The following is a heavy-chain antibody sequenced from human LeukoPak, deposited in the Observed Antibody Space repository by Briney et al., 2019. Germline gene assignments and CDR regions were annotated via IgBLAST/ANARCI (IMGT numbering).Heavy chain of an antibody. CDR1: GYTFTSYG. Sequence: ASVKVPCKASGYTFTSYGISWVRQAPGQGLEWMGWISAYNGNTNYAQKLQGRVTMTTDTSTSTAYMELRSLRSDDTAVYYCARGRRGYSGYDKMDYWGQGTLVTVSS. V-gene: IGHV1-18*01. D-gene: IGHD5-12*01. CDR2: ISAYNGNT. J-gene: IGHJ4*02. CDR3: ARGRRGYSGYDKMDY.